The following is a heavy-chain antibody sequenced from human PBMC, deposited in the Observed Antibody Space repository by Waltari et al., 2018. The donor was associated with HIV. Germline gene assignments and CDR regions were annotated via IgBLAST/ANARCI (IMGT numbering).Heavy chain of an antibody. J-gene: IGHJ2*01. Sequence: QVQLQESGPRLVKPSQTLSLTCTVSGGSISSGSYYGCWIRQPAGKGLEWIGRIYTSGTTTYNPSLKSRVTISIDTSKNQFSLNLSSVTAADTAVYYCARDVGVQGWLNDIWNFDVWGRGTLVTVSS. D-gene: IGHD5-18*01. CDR1: GGSISSGSYY. CDR2: IYTSGTT. CDR3: ARDVGVQGWLNDIWNFDV. V-gene: IGHV4-61*02.